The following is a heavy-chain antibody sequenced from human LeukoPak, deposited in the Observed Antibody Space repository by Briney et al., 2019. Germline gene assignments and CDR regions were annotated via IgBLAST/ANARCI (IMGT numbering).Heavy chain of an antibody. Sequence: PSETLSLTCTVSGGSISSRRYYWGWIRKPPGRGLEWIGSIYYSGSSYYNPSLKSRVTISVDTSKNQFSLKLSSVTAADTAVYYCARLSGVFGENDYWGQGTLGTVSS. CDR3: ARLSGVFGENDY. CDR1: GGSISSRRYY. D-gene: IGHD4-17*01. CDR2: IYYSGSS. J-gene: IGHJ4*02. V-gene: IGHV4-39*01.